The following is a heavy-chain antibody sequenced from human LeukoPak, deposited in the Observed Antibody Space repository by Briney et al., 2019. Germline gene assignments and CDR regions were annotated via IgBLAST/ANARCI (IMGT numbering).Heavy chain of an antibody. CDR3: AKDLSPDPLWPKPDY. CDR2: IYNGGST. D-gene: IGHD3-10*01. CDR1: GFXVSSNY. V-gene: IGHV3-53*05. J-gene: IGHJ4*02. Sequence: PGGSLRLSCATSGFXVSSNYMSWVRQAPGKGLEWVSLIYNGGSTYYADSVKGRFTISRDNSKNTLYLQMNSLRAEDTAVYFCAKDLSPDPLWPKPDYWGQGTLVTVSS.